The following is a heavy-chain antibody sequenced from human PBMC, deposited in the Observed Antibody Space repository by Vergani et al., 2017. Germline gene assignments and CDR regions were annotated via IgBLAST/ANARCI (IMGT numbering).Heavy chain of an antibody. Sequence: EVQLVESGGGLVQPGGSLRLSCAASGFTFSSYWMSWVRQAPGKGLEWVANIKQDGSGKYYVDSVKGRFTISRDNAKNSLYLQMNSLRAEDTAVYYCARDADSYYDILTGYYTAGGWFDPWGQGTLVTVSS. CDR1: GFTFSSYW. D-gene: IGHD3-9*01. CDR3: ARDADSYYDILTGYYTAGGWFDP. CDR2: IKQDGSGK. J-gene: IGHJ5*02. V-gene: IGHV3-7*01.